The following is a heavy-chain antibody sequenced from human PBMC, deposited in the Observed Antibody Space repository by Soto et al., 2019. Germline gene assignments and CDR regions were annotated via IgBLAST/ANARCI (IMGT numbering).Heavy chain of an antibody. CDR2: IYWNDDK. CDR1: GFSLSTSGVG. Sequence: SGPTLVKPTQTLTLTCTFSGFSLSTSGVGVGWIRQPPGKALEWLALIYWNDDKRYSPSLKSRLTITKDTSKNQVVLTMTNMDPVDTATYYCAHSSAYYDSTPYVEDVWGQGTTVTVSS. J-gene: IGHJ6*02. CDR3: AHSSAYYDSTPYVEDV. D-gene: IGHD3-3*01. V-gene: IGHV2-5*01.